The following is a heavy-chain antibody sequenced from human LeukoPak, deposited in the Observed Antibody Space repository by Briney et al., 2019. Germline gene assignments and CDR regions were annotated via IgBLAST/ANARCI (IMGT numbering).Heavy chain of an antibody. CDR2: IYDSGNT. D-gene: IGHD1-1*01. CDR1: GGSISSGDYY. CDR3: ARGELFYDY. Sequence: PSQTLSLTCTVSGGSISSGDYYWPWVRQPPGKGLEWIGYIYDSGNTFYNPSLKSRVTMSVDTSKNQFSLQLSTVSAADTAVYYCARGELFYDYWGQGTLVTVSS. V-gene: IGHV4-30-4*01. J-gene: IGHJ4*02.